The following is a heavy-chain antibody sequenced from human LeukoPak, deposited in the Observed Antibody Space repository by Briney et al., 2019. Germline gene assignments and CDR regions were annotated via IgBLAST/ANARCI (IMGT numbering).Heavy chain of an antibody. D-gene: IGHD3-22*01. CDR2: TSYSGNT. J-gene: IGHJ3*02. CDR1: GGSISNYY. CDR3: ARVDGSGRDDAFDI. V-gene: IGHV4-59*12. Sequence: SETLSLTCTVSGGSISNYYWSWIRQPAGKGLEWIGYTSYSGNTNYNPSLKSRVTISVDRSKNQFSLKLSSVTAADTAVYYCARVDGSGRDDAFDIWGQGTMVTVSS.